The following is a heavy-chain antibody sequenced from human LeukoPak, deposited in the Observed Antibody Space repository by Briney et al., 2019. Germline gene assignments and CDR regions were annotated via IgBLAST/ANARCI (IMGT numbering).Heavy chain of an antibody. CDR2: ISWNSGSI. V-gene: IGHV3-9*01. CDR1: GFTFDDYA. D-gene: IGHD3-9*01. Sequence: GGSLRLSCAASGFTFDDYAMHWVRQAPGKGLEWVSGISWNSGSIGYADSVKGRLTISRDNAKKSLYLQMNSLRAEDTALYYCAKDMGYDILTGYSAFDYWGQGTLVTVSS. J-gene: IGHJ4*02. CDR3: AKDMGYDILTGYSAFDY.